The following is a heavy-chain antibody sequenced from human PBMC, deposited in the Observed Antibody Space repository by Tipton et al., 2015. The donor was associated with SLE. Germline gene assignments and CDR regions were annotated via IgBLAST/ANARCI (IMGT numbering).Heavy chain of an antibody. Sequence: LRLSCIVSGGSISSYYRSWIRQPPGKGLEWIGYIYYSGSTNYNPSLKSRVTISVDTSKNQFSLKLSSVTAADTAVYYCARHFGRSIEFDYWGQGTLVTVSS. CDR3: ARHFGRSIEFDY. V-gene: IGHV4-59*01. CDR2: IYYSGST. CDR1: GGSISSYY. D-gene: IGHD3/OR15-3a*01. J-gene: IGHJ4*02.